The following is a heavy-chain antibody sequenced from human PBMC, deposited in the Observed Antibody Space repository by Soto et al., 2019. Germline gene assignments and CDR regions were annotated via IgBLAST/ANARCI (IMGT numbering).Heavy chain of an antibody. J-gene: IGHJ5*02. CDR2: IIPIFGTA. D-gene: IGHD3-9*01. V-gene: IGHV1-69*13. CDR1: GGTFSSYA. CDR3: ARAIPPLRYFDWLLSRESWFDP. Sequence: SVKVSCKASGGTFSSYAISWVRQAPGQGLEWMGGIIPIFGTANYAQKFQGRVTITADESTSTAYMELSSLRSEDTAVYYCARAIPPLRYFDWLLSRESWFDPWGQGTLVTVSS.